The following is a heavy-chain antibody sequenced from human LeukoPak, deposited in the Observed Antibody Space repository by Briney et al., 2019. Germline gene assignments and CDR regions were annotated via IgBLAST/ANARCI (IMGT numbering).Heavy chain of an antibody. CDR1: GFSFSSYW. J-gene: IGHJ4*02. D-gene: IGHD5-18*01. CDR2: IKLGEYER. CDR3: ARVQYTALVYSPHFDN. Sequence: PGGSLRLSCAAPGFSFSSYWMTWVRQAPGKGLEWVASIKLGEYERSYVDSVKGRFTISRDNAKSSLYLEMNSLGAEDTAMYFCARVQYTALVYSPHFDNWGQGILVTVS. V-gene: IGHV3-7*01.